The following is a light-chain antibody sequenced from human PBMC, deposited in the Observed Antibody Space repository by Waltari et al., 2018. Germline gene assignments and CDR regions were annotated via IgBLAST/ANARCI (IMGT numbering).Light chain of an antibody. Sequence: SCRASQSVSKYLAWYQQKPVQAPRLLIFGASSRATGIPDRFSGSGSGTDLSLTISRVEPEDFAVYYCQQYVSLPATFGQGTKVEIE. CDR2: GAS. CDR1: QSVSKY. CDR3: QQYVSLPAT. V-gene: IGKV3-20*01. J-gene: IGKJ1*01.